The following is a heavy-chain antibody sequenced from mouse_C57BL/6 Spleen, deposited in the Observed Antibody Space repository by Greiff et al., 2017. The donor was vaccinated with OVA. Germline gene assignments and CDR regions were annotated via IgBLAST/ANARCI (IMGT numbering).Heavy chain of an antibody. V-gene: IGHV1-62-2*01. D-gene: IGHD2-3*01. J-gene: IGHJ3*01. Sequence: QVQLQQSGAELVKPGASVKLSCKASGYTFTEYTIHWVKQRSGQGLEWIGWFYPGSGSIKYNEKFKDKATLTADKSSSTAYMELSRLTSEDSAVFFCARHEGGVYDDGVAWFAYWGQGTLVTVSA. CDR3: ARHEGGVYDDGVAWFAY. CDR1: GYTFTEYT. CDR2: FYPGSGSI.